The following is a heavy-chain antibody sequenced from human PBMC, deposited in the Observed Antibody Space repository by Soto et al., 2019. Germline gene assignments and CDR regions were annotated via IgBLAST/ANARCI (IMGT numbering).Heavy chain of an antibody. Sequence: PGGSLRLSCAASGFTFSSYAMSWVRQAPGKGLEWVSAISGSGGSTYYADSVKGRFTISRDNSKNTLYLQMNSLRAEDTAVYYCAKDLNYDYIWGRDYWGQGTLVTVSS. CDR1: GFTFSSYA. J-gene: IGHJ4*02. CDR2: ISGSGGST. D-gene: IGHD3-16*01. CDR3: AKDLNYDYIWGRDY. V-gene: IGHV3-23*01.